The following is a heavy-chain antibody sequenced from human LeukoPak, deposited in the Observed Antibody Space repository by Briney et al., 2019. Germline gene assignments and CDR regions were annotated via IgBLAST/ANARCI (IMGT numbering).Heavy chain of an antibody. D-gene: IGHD3-10*01. V-gene: IGHV4-59*01. CDR2: IYYSGST. Sequence: SETLSLTCTVSGGSISSYYWSWIRQPPGKGLEWIGYIYYSGSTNYNPSLKSRVTISVDTSKNQFSLKLSSVTAADTAVYYCARDRGFGDDYWGQGTLVTVSS. CDR1: GGSISSYY. CDR3: ARDRGFGDDY. J-gene: IGHJ4*02.